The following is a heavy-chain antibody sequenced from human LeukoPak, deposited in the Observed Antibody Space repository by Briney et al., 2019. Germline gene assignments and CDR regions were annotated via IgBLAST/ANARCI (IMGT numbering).Heavy chain of an antibody. Sequence: SVKVSCKASGGTFSSYAISWVRQAPGQGLEWMGGIIPIFGTANYAQKFQGRVTITTDESTSTAYTELSSLRSEDTAVYYCARDEGAMEYAPAYVYWGQGTLVTVSS. V-gene: IGHV1-69*05. D-gene: IGHD2-2*01. CDR2: IIPIFGTA. J-gene: IGHJ4*02. CDR1: GGTFSSYA. CDR3: ARDEGAMEYAPAYVY.